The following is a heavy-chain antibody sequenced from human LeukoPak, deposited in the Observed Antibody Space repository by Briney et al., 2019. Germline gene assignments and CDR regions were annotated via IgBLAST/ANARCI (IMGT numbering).Heavy chain of an antibody. Sequence: PSETLSLTCTVSGDSISSGSYYWSWIRQPAGKGLEWIGRIYTSGSTNYNPSLKSRVTISVDTSKNQFSLKLSSVTAADTAVYYCARARYDSSGSPLDYWGQGTLVTVSS. D-gene: IGHD3-22*01. V-gene: IGHV4-61*02. CDR3: ARARYDSSGSPLDY. J-gene: IGHJ4*02. CDR1: GDSISSGSYY. CDR2: IYTSGST.